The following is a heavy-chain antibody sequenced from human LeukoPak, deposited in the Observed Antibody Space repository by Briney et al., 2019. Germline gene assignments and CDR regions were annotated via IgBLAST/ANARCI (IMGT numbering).Heavy chain of an antibody. J-gene: IGHJ4*02. D-gene: IGHD3-22*01. Sequence: ASETLSLTCTVSGGSISSHYWSWIRQPPGKGLEWIGYIYYSGSTNYNPSLKSRVTISVDTSKNQFSLKLSSVTAADTAVYYCARNRNYYDSSGDPLYFDYWGQGTLVTVSS. CDR1: GGSISSHY. CDR3: ARNRNYYDSSGDPLYFDY. V-gene: IGHV4-59*11. CDR2: IYYSGST.